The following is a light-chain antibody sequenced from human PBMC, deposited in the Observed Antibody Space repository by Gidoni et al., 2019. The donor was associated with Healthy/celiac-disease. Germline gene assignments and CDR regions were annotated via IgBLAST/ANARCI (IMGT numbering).Light chain of an antibody. Sequence: AIQMTQSPSSLSASVGDRVTITCRASQGIRDDLNWYQQKPGKAPKLLIYAAATLQRGVPSRLSGSGSGTDFTLTISSLEPDDFETYYRLQDYTSPVTFGGGTKVEIK. CDR3: LQDYTSPVT. CDR1: QGIRDD. J-gene: IGKJ4*01. V-gene: IGKV1-6*01. CDR2: AAA.